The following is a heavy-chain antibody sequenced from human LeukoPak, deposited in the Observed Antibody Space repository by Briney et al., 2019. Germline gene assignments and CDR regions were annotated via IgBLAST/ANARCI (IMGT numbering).Heavy chain of an antibody. D-gene: IGHD2-15*01. CDR2: INHSGST. CDR1: GGSFSGYY. J-gene: IGHJ4*02. Sequence: SETLSLTCAVYGGSFSGYYWSWIRQPPGKGLEWIGEINHSGSTNYNPSLKSRVTISVDTSKNQFSLKLSSVTAADTAVYYCARGRSLNIVVVVAATTPGPIYYFDYWGQGTLVTVSS. V-gene: IGHV4-34*01. CDR3: ARGRSLNIVVVVAATTPGPIYYFDY.